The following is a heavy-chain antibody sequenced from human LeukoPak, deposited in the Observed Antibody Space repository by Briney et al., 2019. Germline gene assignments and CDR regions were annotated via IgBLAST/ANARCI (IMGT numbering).Heavy chain of an antibody. CDR3: ARDVMDV. Sequence: GGSLRLSCAASEFTFSSYWMSWVRQAPGKGLEWVANIKQDGSEKYYVDSVKGRFTISRDNAKNSLYLQMNSLRAEDTAVYYCARDVMDVWGKGTTVTVSS. V-gene: IGHV3-7*01. CDR1: EFTFSSYW. CDR2: IKQDGSEK. J-gene: IGHJ6*04.